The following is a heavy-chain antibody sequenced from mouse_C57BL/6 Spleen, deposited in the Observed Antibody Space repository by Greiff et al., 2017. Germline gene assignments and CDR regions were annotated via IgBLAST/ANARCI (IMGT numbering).Heavy chain of an antibody. D-gene: IGHD2-1*01. V-gene: IGHV1-69*01. Sequence: VQLQQPGAELVMPGASVKLSCKASGYTFTSYWMHWVKQRPGQGLEWIGEIDPSDSYTNYNQKFKGKSTLTVDKSSSTAYMQLSSLTSEDSAVYYCASALLYYAMDYWGQGTSVPVSS. CDR3: ASALLYYAMDY. J-gene: IGHJ4*01. CDR2: IDPSDSYT. CDR1: GYTFTSYW.